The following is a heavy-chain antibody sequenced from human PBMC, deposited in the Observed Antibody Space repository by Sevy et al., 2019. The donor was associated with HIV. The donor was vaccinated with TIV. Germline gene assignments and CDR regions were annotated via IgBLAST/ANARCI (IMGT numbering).Heavy chain of an antibody. CDR3: ASSAAKGARYYYYGMDV. Sequence: GESLKISCKGSGYSFTSYWIGWVRQMPGKGLEWMGIIYPGDSDTRYSPSFQGQVTISADKSISTAYLQWSSLKASDTAMYYCASSAAKGARYYYYGMDVWGQWTTVTVSS. J-gene: IGHJ6*02. D-gene: IGHD2-2*01. CDR1: GYSFTSYW. V-gene: IGHV5-51*01. CDR2: IYPGDSDT.